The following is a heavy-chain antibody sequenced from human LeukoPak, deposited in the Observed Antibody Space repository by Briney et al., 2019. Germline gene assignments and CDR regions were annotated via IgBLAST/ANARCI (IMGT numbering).Heavy chain of an antibody. CDR3: AIDRLSYDWSDYRFHY. D-gene: IGHD3-22*01. V-gene: IGHV3-7*01. CDR1: GFTFRTYW. CDR2: INDDGREV. J-gene: IGHJ4*02. Sequence: GGSLRLSCVASGFTFRTYWMNWFRRAPGKGLEWVGNINDDGREVNYVDSVRGRFIISRDNAKDSLYLQMNSLRVDDTAMYYCAIDRLSYDWSDYRFHYWGQGTLVTVSS.